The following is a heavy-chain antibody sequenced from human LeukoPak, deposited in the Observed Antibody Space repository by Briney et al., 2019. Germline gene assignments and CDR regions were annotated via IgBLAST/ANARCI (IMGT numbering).Heavy chain of an antibody. V-gene: IGHV1-3*01. CDR2: INAGNGNT. CDR1: GYTFTSYA. D-gene: IGHD6-19*01. CDR3: ARGEIAVAAYDY. J-gene: IGHJ4*02. Sequence: ASVKVSCKASGYTFTSYAMHWVRQAPGQRLEWMGWINAGNGNTKYSQKFPGRVTITRDTSASTAYMELSSLRSEDTAVYYCARGEIAVAAYDYWGQGTLVTVSS.